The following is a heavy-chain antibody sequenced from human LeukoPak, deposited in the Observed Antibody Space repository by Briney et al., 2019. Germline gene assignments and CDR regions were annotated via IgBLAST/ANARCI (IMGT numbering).Heavy chain of an antibody. J-gene: IGHJ4*02. V-gene: IGHV3-23*01. CDR2: ISGSGGST. CDR1: GFTFSNYA. Sequence: GGSLRLSCAASGFTFSNYAMSWVRQAPGKRLEWVSAISGSGGSTNYVDSVKGRFTISRDNAKNSLYLQMNSLRVEDTALYHCARKGLGGELGGFDSWGQGTLVTVSS. CDR3: ARKGLGGELGGFDS. D-gene: IGHD1-7*01.